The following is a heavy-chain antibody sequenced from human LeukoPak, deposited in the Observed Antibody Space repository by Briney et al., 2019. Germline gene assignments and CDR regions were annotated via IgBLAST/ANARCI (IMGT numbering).Heavy chain of an antibody. Sequence: GGSLRLSCAASGFTLSSHWMHWVRQVPGKGLVSVSRIESDGGTAYADSVKGRFIISRDNAKSTLYLQMNSLRVEDTAVYYCARDGRGPDYWGQGTLVTVSS. CDR1: GFTLSSHW. V-gene: IGHV3-74*01. J-gene: IGHJ4*02. CDR3: ARDGRGPDY. D-gene: IGHD3/OR15-3a*01. CDR2: IESDGGT.